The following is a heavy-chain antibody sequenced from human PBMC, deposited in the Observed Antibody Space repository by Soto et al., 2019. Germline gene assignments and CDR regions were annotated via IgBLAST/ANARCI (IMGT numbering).Heavy chain of an antibody. CDR2: ISPNSNYR. Sequence: LRLSCEVSGFTFSDFYMSWSRQAPGKGLEWLSYISPNSNYRQYAESVKGRHTISRDNAKNSLSLQMNSLRVEDTAVYYCVRGGGGGQFDSWGQGTLVTVSS. D-gene: IGHD2-21*01. CDR1: GFTFSDFY. CDR3: VRGGGGGQFDS. V-gene: IGHV3-11*06. J-gene: IGHJ4*02.